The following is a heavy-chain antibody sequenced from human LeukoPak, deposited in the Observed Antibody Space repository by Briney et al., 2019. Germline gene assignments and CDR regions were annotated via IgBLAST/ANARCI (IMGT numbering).Heavy chain of an antibody. CDR1: GGSNSSYY. CDR2: IYYSGST. D-gene: IGHD1-26*01. Sequence: SETLSLTYTVSGGSNSSYYWSWMRQPPGKGLERVGYIYYSGSTNYNPSLKSRVTMSLDPSKNQFSLKLNSVTAADTAVYYCARTQSQSGSYRYYFGYWGQGTLVTVSS. J-gene: IGHJ4*02. CDR3: ARTQSQSGSYRYYFGY. V-gene: IGHV4-59*01.